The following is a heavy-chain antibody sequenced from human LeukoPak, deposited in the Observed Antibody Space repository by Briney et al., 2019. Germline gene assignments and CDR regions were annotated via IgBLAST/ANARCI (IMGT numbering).Heavy chain of an antibody. CDR3: AGGDSSSWGWFDP. CDR1: GYTFTGYY. Sequence: GASVKVSCKASGYTFTGYYMHWVRQAPGQGLEWMGWINPNSGGTNYAQKFQGWVTMTRDTSISTAYMELSRLRSDDTAVYYCAGGDSSSWGWFDPWGQGTLVTVSS. V-gene: IGHV1-2*04. D-gene: IGHD6-13*01. J-gene: IGHJ5*02. CDR2: INPNSGGT.